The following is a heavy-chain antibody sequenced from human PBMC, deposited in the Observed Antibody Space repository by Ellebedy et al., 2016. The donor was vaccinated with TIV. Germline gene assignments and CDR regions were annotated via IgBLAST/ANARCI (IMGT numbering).Heavy chain of an antibody. V-gene: IGHV3-23*01. CDR2: IRGSGGST. Sequence: PGGSLRLSCAASGFTFSNFGMSWVRQAPGKGLEWVSGIRGSGGSTHYADSVKGRFIISRDNSKNTLYLQMNSLRAEDTALYYCAKDIFYDDYYFDHWGQGTLVTVSP. CDR3: AKDIFYDDYYFDH. D-gene: IGHD4-17*01. CDR1: GFTFSNFG. J-gene: IGHJ4*02.